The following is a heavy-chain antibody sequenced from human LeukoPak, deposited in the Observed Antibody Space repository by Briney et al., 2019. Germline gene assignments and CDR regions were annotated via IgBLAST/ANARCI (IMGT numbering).Heavy chain of an antibody. CDR2: INHSGST. CDR3: ARLSTHYFDY. D-gene: IGHD4-4*01. V-gene: IGHV4-34*01. CDR1: GGSFSGYY. Sequence: PSETLSLTCAVYGGSFSGYYWSWIRQPPGKGLEWIGEINHSGSTNYNPSLKSRVTISVDTSKNQFSLKLSSVTAADTAVYYCARLSTHYFDYWGQGTLVTVSS. J-gene: IGHJ4*02.